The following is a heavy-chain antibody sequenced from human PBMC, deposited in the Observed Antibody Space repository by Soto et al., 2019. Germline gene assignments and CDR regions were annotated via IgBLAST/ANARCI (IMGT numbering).Heavy chain of an antibody. CDR3: ARASWGLWYFDL. CDR1: GGSISSYY. Sequence: LSLTCTVPGGSISSYYWSWIRQPPGKGLEWIGYIYNSEKTNFNPSLKSRVTISVDTSKNQFSLNLNTVTTADTGVYYCARASWGLWYFDLWGRGTLVTVSS. V-gene: IGHV4-59*01. J-gene: IGHJ2*01. D-gene: IGHD7-27*01. CDR2: IYNSEKT.